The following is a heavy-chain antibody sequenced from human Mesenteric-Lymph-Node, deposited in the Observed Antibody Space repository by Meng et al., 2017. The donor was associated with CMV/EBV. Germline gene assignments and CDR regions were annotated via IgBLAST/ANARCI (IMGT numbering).Heavy chain of an antibody. D-gene: IGHD2-15*01. CDR2: IIPIFGTA. CDR1: YA. Sequence: YAISWVRQAPGQGLEWMGGIIPIFGTANYAQKFQGRVTITTDESTSTAYMELSSLRSEDTAVYYCARDPHLGYCSGGSCPNDAFDIWGQGTMVTVSS. J-gene: IGHJ3*02. V-gene: IGHV1-69*05. CDR3: ARDPHLGYCSGGSCPNDAFDI.